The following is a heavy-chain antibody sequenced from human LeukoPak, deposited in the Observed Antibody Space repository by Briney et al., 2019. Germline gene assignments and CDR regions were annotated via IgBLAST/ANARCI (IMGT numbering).Heavy chain of an antibody. CDR1: GGTFSSYA. Sequence: SVKVSCKASGGTFSSYAISWVRQAPGQGLEWMGGIIPIFGTANYAQKFQGRVTITADESTSTAYMELSSLRSEDTAVYYCHTKYGDSDVGDYWGQGTLVTVSS. CDR2: IIPIFGTA. D-gene: IGHD4-17*01. V-gene: IGHV1-69*13. CDR3: HTKYGDSDVGDY. J-gene: IGHJ4*02.